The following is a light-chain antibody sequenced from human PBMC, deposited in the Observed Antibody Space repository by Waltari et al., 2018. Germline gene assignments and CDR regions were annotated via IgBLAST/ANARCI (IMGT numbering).Light chain of an antibody. CDR2: DAS. Sequence: EIVLTQSPATLSLSPGERATLPCRASQSVSNYLAWYQQKPGQAPRLLIFDASNRATGIPARFSGSGSGTDFTLTISSLEPEDFAVYYCQQRSNWPQITFGQGTRLEIK. V-gene: IGKV3-11*01. CDR1: QSVSNY. J-gene: IGKJ5*01. CDR3: QQRSNWPQIT.